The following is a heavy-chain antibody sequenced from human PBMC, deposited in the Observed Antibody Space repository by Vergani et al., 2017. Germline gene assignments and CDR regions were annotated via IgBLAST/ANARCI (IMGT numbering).Heavy chain of an antibody. J-gene: IGHJ3*01. CDR2: ISGNNDDV. V-gene: IGHV3-21*01. CDR3: VRDVRVSRT. Sequence: EVQMVESGGGRVKPGGSLIFSGVASGCTLSHYRMNWCRQAPGKGLEWVSSISGNNDDVYYADSVKGRFTISRDNAKNSLYLDMSSLRAEDTAVYYCVRDVRVSRTWGQGTLVAVSS. CDR1: GCTLSHYR.